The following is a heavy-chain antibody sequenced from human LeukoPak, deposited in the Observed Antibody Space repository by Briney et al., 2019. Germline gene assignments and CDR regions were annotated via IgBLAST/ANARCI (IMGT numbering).Heavy chain of an antibody. CDR2: IFYSGIT. J-gene: IGHJ4*02. CDR1: GGSISRGDYF. D-gene: IGHD2-8*01. V-gene: IGHV4-30-4*01. Sequence: SETLSLTCTVSGGSISRGDYFWSWIRQPPGKGLEWIGYIFYSGITYYNPSLKSRLTISVDTSKNQFSLKLSSVTAADTAVYYCARLTNSNYVDYWGQGTLVTVSS. CDR3: ARLTNSNYVDY.